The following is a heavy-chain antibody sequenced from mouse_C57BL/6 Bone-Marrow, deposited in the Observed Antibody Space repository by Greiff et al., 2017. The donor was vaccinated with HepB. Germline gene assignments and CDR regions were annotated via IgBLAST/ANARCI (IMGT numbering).Heavy chain of an antibody. V-gene: IGHV5-4*01. CDR1: GFTFSSYA. D-gene: IGHD2-4*01. Sequence: EVKVVDSGGGLVKPGGSLKLSCAASGFTFSSYAMSWVRQTPEKRLEWVATISDGGSYTYYPDNVKGRFTISRDNAKNNLYLQMSHLKSEDTAMYYCARDRGLRRGFAYWGQGTLVTVSA. J-gene: IGHJ3*01. CDR2: ISDGGSYT. CDR3: ARDRGLRRGFAY.